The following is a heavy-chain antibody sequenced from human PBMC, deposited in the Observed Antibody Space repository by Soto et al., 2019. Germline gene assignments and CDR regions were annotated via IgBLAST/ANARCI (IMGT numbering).Heavy chain of an antibody. Sequence: LRLSCSASGFTFNTYGFNWVRQAPGKGLEWVAVIWYDGNTKYYADSVKGRFTISRDNLKNTLYLQMNSLTAEDTAVYYCARPLVAPVAGPYYYGMDVWGQGTTVTVSS. J-gene: IGHJ6*02. CDR3: ARPLVAPVAGPYYYGMDV. CDR1: GFTFNTYG. V-gene: IGHV3-33*01. CDR2: IWYDGNTK. D-gene: IGHD6-19*01.